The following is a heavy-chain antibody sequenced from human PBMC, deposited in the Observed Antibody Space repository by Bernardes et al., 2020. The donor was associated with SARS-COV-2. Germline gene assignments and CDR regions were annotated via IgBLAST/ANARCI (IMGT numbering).Heavy chain of an antibody. CDR2: IFGAGVYI. V-gene: IGHV3-21*01. CDR3: ARDVGGTDWRFGFDV. CDR1: GFTLSNYL. Sequence: GGSLRLSCVASGFTLSNYLFSWFPPAPGKGLEWVSSIFGAGVYIYYGDSVRGRFTTPRDNTRTSVFLQMESLRAEDTAVYYCARDVGGTDWRFGFDVWGPGTMVHVSS. J-gene: IGHJ3*01. D-gene: IGHD3-9*01.